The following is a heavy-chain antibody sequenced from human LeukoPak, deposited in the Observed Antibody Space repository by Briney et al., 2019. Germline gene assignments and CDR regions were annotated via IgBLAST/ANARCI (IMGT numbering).Heavy chain of an antibody. D-gene: IGHD3-22*01. CDR2: IRYDGSNK. CDR1: GFTFSSYG. V-gene: IGHV3-30*02. Sequence: GGSLRLSCAASGFTFSSYGMHWVRQAPGKGLEWVAFIRYDGSNKYYADSVKGRFTISRDNSKNTLYLQMNSLRAEDTAVYYCAKGSHYYDSSGKYFDYWGQGTLVTVSS. CDR3: AKGSHYYDSSGKYFDY. J-gene: IGHJ4*02.